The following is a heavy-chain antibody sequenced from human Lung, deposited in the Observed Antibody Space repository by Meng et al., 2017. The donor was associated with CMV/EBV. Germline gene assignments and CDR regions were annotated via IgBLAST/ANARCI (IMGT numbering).Heavy chain of an antibody. CDR2: IPHRGSS. D-gene: IGHD3-10*01. CDR1: GDSITNHNW. V-gene: IGHV4-4*02. CDR3: LRRSGGSV. J-gene: IGHJ1*01. Sequence: QGQLRESGPVLVKPSETPSLTCAVSGDSITNHNWWAWVRQPPGKGLEWIGEIPHRGSSAYNPSLKSRVSMSIDKSKNQFSLKLTSVTAADTAVYHCLRRSGGSVWGQGTLVTASS.